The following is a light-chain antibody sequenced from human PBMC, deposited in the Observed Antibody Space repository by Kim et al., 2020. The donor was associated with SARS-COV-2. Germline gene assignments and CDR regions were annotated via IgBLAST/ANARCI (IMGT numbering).Light chain of an antibody. CDR2: AAS. J-gene: IGKJ1*01. Sequence: ASVGDRFTITCRASQGISHDLAWYQQKPGKVPKLLIFAASALHSGVPSRFSGSGSGTDFTLTISSLQPEDVATYYCQKYNGAPWTFGQGTKVDIK. V-gene: IGKV1-27*01. CDR3: QKYNGAPWT. CDR1: QGISHD.